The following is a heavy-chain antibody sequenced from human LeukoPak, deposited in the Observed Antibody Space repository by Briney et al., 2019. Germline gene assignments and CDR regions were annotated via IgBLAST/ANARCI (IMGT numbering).Heavy chain of an antibody. CDR1: GFTFGDYA. CDR2: IRSKAYGGTT. J-gene: IGHJ4*02. V-gene: IGHV3-49*04. Sequence: SGGSLRLSCTASGFTFGDYAMSWVRQAPGKGLEWVGFIRSKAYGGTTEYAASVKGRFTISRDDSKSIAYLQMNSLKTEDTAVYYCTRYSSGPFDYWGQGTLVTVSS. CDR3: TRYSSGPFDY. D-gene: IGHD6-19*01.